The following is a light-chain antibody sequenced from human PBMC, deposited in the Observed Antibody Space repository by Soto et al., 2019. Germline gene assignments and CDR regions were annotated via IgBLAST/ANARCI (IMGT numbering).Light chain of an antibody. CDR3: HQYGRPPLT. CDR2: GAS. CDR1: QTVYSSL. Sequence: EKGFRLAPRTLSFSPGERATLSCMAAQTVYSSLLAWCQQKPGQAPRLLVYGASSRATGIPDRFSGSGSGTDFTPTSRRMEPEDFAEENSHQYGRPPLTFSGGTKVDIK. J-gene: IGKJ4*01. V-gene: IGKV3-20*01.